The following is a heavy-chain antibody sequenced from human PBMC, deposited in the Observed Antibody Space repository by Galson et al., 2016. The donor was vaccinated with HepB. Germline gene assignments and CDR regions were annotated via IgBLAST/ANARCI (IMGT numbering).Heavy chain of an antibody. CDR2: ISATGTTI. V-gene: IGHV3-48*01. D-gene: IGHD3-3*01. J-gene: IGHJ5*02. Sequence: SLRLSCAASGFTFKFYAMTWVRQAPGKGLDWISYISATGTTIDYADSVKGRFIISRDNAKNSLYLQMNSLRVEDTAVYYCARDSRATFGEPNWFDPWGQGTLVIVSS. CDR3: ARDSRATFGEPNWFDP. CDR1: GFTFKFYA.